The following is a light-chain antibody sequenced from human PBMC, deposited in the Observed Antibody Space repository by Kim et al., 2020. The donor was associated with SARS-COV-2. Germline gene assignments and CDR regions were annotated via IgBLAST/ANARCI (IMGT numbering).Light chain of an antibody. CDR1: SSDVGGHDY. CDR2: DVS. V-gene: IGLV2-14*03. J-gene: IGLJ1*01. CDR3: SSYTSRDTYV. Sequence: GQVITISCTGTSSDVGGHDYVAWYQQAAAKAPTVMIFDVSNRPSGVSARFSGSKSGNTASLTISGLQTEDEADYYCSSYTSRDTYVFGTGTKVTVL.